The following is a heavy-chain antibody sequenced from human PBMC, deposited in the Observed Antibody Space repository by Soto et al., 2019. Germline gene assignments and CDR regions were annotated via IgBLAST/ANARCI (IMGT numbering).Heavy chain of an antibody. CDR3: ARFSALGKDYGVDV. D-gene: IGHD3-3*02. CDR1: GGSISSSDYY. J-gene: IGHJ6*02. CDR2: INYSGRT. Sequence: QVQLQESGPGLVKPSQTLSLTCTVSGGSISSSDYYWSWIRQPPGKGLEWIGYINYSGRTYYNPSLKSRLILATDTSKNQFSLRLSSVTAADRAVYFCARFSALGKDYGVDVWVQGTTVTVSS. V-gene: IGHV4-30-4*01.